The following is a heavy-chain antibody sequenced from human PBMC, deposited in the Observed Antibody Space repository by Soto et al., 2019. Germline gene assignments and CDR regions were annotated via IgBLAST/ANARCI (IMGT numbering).Heavy chain of an antibody. Sequence: SETLSLTCSVSGDSISNSRFYWAWIRQPPGEGLEWIGSIYHTGNAYYNPSLKSRVTISVDTSKNQFSLKLTSVTAADAALYYCSSDFFDRSEYTSIWFAPSGQGTLVTVS. D-gene: IGHD3-22*01. CDR2: IYHTGNA. V-gene: IGHV4-39*01. J-gene: IGHJ5*02. CDR1: GDSISNSRFY. CDR3: SSDFFDRSEYTSIWFAP.